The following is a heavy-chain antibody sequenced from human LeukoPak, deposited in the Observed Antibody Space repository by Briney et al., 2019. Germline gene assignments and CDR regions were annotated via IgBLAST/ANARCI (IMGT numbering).Heavy chain of an antibody. D-gene: IGHD3-22*01. CDR3: AKDLRGITMIVVVIAFDY. CDR2: ISGSGGST. V-gene: IGHV3-23*01. Sequence: GGSLRLSCAASGFTFSSYAMSWVRQAPGKGLEWVSAISGSGGSTYYADSVKGRFTISRDNSKNTLYLQMNSLRAEDTAVYYCAKDLRGITMIVVVIAFDYWGQGTLVTVSS. J-gene: IGHJ4*02. CDR1: GFTFSSYA.